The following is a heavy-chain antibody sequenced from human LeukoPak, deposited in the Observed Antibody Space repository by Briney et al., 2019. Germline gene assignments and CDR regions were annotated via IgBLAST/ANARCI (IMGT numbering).Heavy chain of an antibody. CDR3: AREVSGS. J-gene: IGHJ5*02. CDR2: MNSDSGDT. D-gene: IGHD7-27*01. V-gene: IGHV1-8*01. Sequence: ASVKVSCKASGYTFISNNINGVRQAAGKGLEWMGWMNSDSGDTGYAQKFQGRVTMTRNTSISTAYKELSSLTFEDTAGYYCAREVSGSWGQGTLVTVSS. CDR1: GYTFISNN.